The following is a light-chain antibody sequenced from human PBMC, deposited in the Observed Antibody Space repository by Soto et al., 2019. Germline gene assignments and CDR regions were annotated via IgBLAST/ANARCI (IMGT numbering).Light chain of an antibody. CDR2: GAS. CDR1: QSVSSN. J-gene: IGKJ4*01. CDR3: QQYNNWPPLT. Sequence: ELVMTQSPATLSVSPGERATLSCRASQSVSSNLAWYQQKPGQAPRLLIYGASTRATGIPARFSGSGSGTEFTLTISSLQSEDFAVYYCQQYNNWPPLTIGGGTKVESK. V-gene: IGKV3-15*01.